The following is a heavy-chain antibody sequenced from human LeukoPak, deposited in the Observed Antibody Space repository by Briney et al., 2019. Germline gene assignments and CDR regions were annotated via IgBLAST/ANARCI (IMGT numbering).Heavy chain of an antibody. J-gene: IGHJ4*02. CDR3: TRDRAHYGYEKYFFDY. V-gene: IGHV3-49*04. CDR1: GFIFGDYA. CDR2: IRSKTYGGTT. Sequence: GGSLRLSCTAPGFIFGDYAMGWVRQAPGKGLEWVGFIRSKTYGGTTEYAASVKGRFTISRDDSKSIAYLQMNSLKTEDTAVYYCTRDRAHYGYEKYFFDYWGKGTLVTVSS. D-gene: IGHD5-12*01.